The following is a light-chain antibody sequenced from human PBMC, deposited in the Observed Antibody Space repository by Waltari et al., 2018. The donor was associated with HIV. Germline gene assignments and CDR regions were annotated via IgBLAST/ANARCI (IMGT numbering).Light chain of an antibody. Sequence: EIVMTQSPATLSVSPGERATLSCRASQNIRINLAWYQQKPGQAPRLIIFGASTRATGLPARFSGSGSGTEFTLTISSLQSEDFALYYCQQYEEWPPITFGQGTRLEIK. V-gene: IGKV3-15*01. CDR3: QQYEEWPPIT. CDR1: QNIRIN. CDR2: GAS. J-gene: IGKJ5*01.